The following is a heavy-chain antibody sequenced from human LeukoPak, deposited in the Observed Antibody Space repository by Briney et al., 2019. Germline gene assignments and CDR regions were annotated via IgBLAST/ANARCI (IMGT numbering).Heavy chain of an antibody. Sequence: SETLSLTCAVYGGSFSGYYWSWIRQPPGKGLEWIGEINHSGSTNYNPSLKSRVIISADTSKNQLSLKLSSVTAAETAVYYCARAELSHRGYHYGMDVWGQGATVTVS. CDR3: ARAELSHRGYHYGMDV. D-gene: IGHD1-14*01. CDR2: INHSGST. V-gene: IGHV4-34*01. CDR1: GGSFSGYY. J-gene: IGHJ6*02.